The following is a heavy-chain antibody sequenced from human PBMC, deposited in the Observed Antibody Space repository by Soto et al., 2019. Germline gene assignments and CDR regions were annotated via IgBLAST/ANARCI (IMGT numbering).Heavy chain of an antibody. CDR3: ARHDWARFYGMDV. CDR1: GASIITTYY. J-gene: IGHJ6*02. CDR2: VYYSGAT. V-gene: IGHV4-39*01. D-gene: IGHD2-21*01. Sequence: PSETLSLTCSVSGASIITTYYWGWIRQTPGKGLEWIGSVYYSGATFYNPSLKGRVTILVDTSKSQFSLMLGSVTAADTAVYYCARHDWARFYGMDVWGQGTTVTVSS.